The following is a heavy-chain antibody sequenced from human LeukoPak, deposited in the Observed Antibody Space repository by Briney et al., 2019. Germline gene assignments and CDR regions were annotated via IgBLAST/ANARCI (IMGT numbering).Heavy chain of an antibody. V-gene: IGHV3-48*03. CDR2: IDSSGSNI. J-gene: IGHJ5*02. CDR3: AKVNYCSGGSCSSHWFDP. Sequence: GGSLRLSCAASGFTFSSYEMNWVRQAPGKGLEWVSYIDSSGSNIHYADSVKGRFTISRDNFKKILYMQMNSLRAEDTAVYYCAKVNYCSGGSCSSHWFDPWGQGTLVTVSS. CDR1: GFTFSSYE. D-gene: IGHD2-15*01.